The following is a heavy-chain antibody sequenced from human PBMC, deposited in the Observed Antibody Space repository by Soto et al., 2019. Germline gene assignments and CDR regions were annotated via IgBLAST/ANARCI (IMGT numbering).Heavy chain of an antibody. CDR1: GGSISSSSYY. V-gene: IGHV4-39*01. Sequence: PSETLSLTCTVSGGSISSSSYYWGWIRQPPGKGLEWIGSIYYSGSTYYNPSLKSRVTISVDTSKNQFSLKLSSVTAADTAVYYCARHHVKGLLYGVTNNWFDPWGQGTLVTVSS. D-gene: IGHD2-15*01. CDR2: IYYSGST. CDR3: ARHHVKGLLYGVTNNWFDP. J-gene: IGHJ5*02.